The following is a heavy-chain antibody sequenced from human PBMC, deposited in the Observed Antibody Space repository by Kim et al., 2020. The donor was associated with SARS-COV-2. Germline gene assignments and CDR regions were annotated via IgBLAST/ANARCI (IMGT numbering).Heavy chain of an antibody. V-gene: IGHV3-11*05. CDR2: ISSSSSYT. CDR3: ARGGYAYVWGSYRDYYYYSGNEV. D-gene: IGHD3-16*02. CDR1: GFTFSDYY. Sequence: GGSLRLSCAASGFTFSDYYMSWIRQAPGKGLEWVSYISSSSSYTNYADSVKGRFTISRDNAKHSLYLQMNSLRAEDTAVYYCARGGYAYVWGSYRDYYYYSGNEVGGQEPTVPVS. J-gene: IGHJ6*02.